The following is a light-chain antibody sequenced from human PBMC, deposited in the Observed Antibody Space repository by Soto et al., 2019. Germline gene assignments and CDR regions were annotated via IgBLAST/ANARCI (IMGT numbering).Light chain of an antibody. CDR2: SND. CDR1: SSNIGSST. V-gene: IGLV1-44*01. Sequence: QSVLTQPPSACGTPGQRVTISCSGSSSNIGSSTVNWYQQLPGTAPKLLIYSNDQRPSGVPDRFSGSKSGTSASLAISGLQSEDETDYYCAAWDDSLKGWVFGGGTKLTVL. J-gene: IGLJ3*02. CDR3: AAWDDSLKGWV.